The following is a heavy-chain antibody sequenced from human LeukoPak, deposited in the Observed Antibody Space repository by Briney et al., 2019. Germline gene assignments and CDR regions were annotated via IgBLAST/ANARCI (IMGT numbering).Heavy chain of an antibody. V-gene: IGHV3-30*04. CDR2: ISHDGRKT. CDR1: GSTFSHYA. D-gene: IGHD3-22*01. J-gene: IGHJ4*02. CDR3: LHXYDGTDYSG. Sequence: PGRSRRLSCAASGSTFSHYALHWVRQAPGKGLEWVAAISHDGRKTYYANSVKGRFTVSRDNSKNTLYLQMNSLRVEDTAVYFCLHXYDGTDYSGWGQGTLVTV.